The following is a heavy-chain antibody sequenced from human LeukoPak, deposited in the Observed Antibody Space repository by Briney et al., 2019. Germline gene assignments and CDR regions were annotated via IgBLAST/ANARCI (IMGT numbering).Heavy chain of an antibody. D-gene: IGHD2-15*01. CDR2: IYYSGNT. CDR3: ARAHPVGLDY. Sequence: SETLSLTCSVSGDSISSSSYYWGWIRQPPGKGLEWIGTIYYSGNTYYNPSLKSRVTISVDTSKSQFSLMLSSVTAADTAVYYCARAHPVGLDYWGQGILVTVSS. J-gene: IGHJ4*02. CDR1: GDSISSSSYY. V-gene: IGHV4-39*01.